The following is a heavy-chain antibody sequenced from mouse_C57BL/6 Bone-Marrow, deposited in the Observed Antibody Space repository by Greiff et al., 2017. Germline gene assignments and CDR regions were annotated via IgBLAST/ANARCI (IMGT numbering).Heavy chain of an antibody. D-gene: IGHD1-2*01. CDR3: AREITTAPYYAMDY. CDR1: GYTFTDYY. V-gene: IGHV1-19*01. J-gene: IGHJ4*01. CDR2: INPYNGGT. Sequence: VQLQQSGPVLVKPGASVKMSCKASGYTFTDYYMNWVKQSHGKSLEWIGVINPYNGGTSYNQKFKGKATLTVDKSSSTAYMELNSLTSEDSAVDYCAREITTAPYYAMDYGGQGTSVTVSS.